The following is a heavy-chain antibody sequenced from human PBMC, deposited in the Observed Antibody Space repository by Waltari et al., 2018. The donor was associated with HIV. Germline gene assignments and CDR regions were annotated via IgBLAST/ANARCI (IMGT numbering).Heavy chain of an antibody. J-gene: IGHJ4*02. CDR2: ISPDNGNT. Sequence: MQSGAEVTKPGASVRVSCKPSGYAFKSYGLSWVRQAPGQGLEWIGWISPDNGNTEYAQKFKVRVTLTAESSTATVFMELTSLKSDDTSVYYCARTNYKSARHFDYWGQGTLVTVSS. CDR3: ARTNYKSARHFDY. V-gene: IGHV1-18*01. CDR1: GYAFKSYG. D-gene: IGHD4-4*01.